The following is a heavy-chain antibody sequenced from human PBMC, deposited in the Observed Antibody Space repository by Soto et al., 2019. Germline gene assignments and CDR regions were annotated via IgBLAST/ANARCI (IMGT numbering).Heavy chain of an antibody. D-gene: IGHD4-17*01. CDR2: LSGSGGST. V-gene: IGHV3-23*01. CDR1: GFTFSSYA. J-gene: IGHJ4*02. Sequence: EVQLLESGGGLVQPGGSLRLSCAASGFTFSSYAMSWVRQAPGKGLEWVSALSGSGGSTYYADSVKGRFTISRDNSKNTLYLQMNSLRAEDTAVYYCAKDVLGATVVPDYWGQGTLVTVSS. CDR3: AKDVLGATVVPDY.